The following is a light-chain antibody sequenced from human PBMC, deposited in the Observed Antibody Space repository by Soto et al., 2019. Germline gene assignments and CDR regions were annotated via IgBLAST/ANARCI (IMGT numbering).Light chain of an antibody. V-gene: IGLV2-8*01. CDR3: CAYAGINPVI. Sequence: QSALTQPPSASGSPGQSVTISCTGTSSDVGGYNYVSWYQQHPGTAPKLLMFRVTERPSGVPDRFSGSKSGNTASLTVSGLQAEDEADYYCCAYAGINPVIFGGGTKLTVL. J-gene: IGLJ2*01. CDR1: SSDVGGYNY. CDR2: RVT.